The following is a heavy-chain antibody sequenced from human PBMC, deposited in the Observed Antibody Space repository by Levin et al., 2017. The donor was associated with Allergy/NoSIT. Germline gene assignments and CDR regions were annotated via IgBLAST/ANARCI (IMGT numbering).Heavy chain of an antibody. J-gene: IGHJ3*01. CDR1: GFTFRNYA. D-gene: IGHD1-26*01. Sequence: GGSLRLSCAASGFTFRNYAMSWVRQAPGKGLEWVSTITGSGGTTYYPPSVKGRFGISRDNSKNTLYLQIYRLRAEDTASYYCAKDHREWGDRSAFDVWGQGTVVIVSS. V-gene: IGHV3-23*01. CDR2: ITGSGGTT. CDR3: AKDHREWGDRSAFDV.